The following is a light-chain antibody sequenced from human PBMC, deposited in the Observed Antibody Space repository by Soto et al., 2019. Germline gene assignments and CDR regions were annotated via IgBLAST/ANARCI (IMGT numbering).Light chain of an antibody. J-gene: IGLJ1*01. CDR3: QSYDSSLSVL. V-gene: IGLV1-40*01. CDR2: GNS. CDR1: RSNIGAGYD. Sequence: QSVVAQPPSLSWAPGPRGTISCTGGRSNIGAGYDVHWYQQLPGTAPKLLIYGNSNRPSGVPDRFSGSKSGTSASLAITGLQAEDEADYYCQSYDSSLSVLFGTGIKVTVL.